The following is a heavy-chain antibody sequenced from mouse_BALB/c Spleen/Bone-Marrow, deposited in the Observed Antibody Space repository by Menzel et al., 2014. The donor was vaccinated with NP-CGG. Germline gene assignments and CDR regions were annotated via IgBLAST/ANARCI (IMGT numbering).Heavy chain of an antibody. CDR1: GFTFSSFG. D-gene: IGHD3-2*02. J-gene: IGHJ3*01. Sequence: EVKLMESGGGLVLPGGSRKLSCAASGFTFSSFGMHWVRQAPEKGLEWVAYISSGSSTIYYADTVKGRFTTSRDNPKNTLFLQMTSLRSEDTAMYYCAIRAYWGQGTLVTVSA. CDR2: ISSGSSTI. CDR3: AIRAY. V-gene: IGHV5-17*02.